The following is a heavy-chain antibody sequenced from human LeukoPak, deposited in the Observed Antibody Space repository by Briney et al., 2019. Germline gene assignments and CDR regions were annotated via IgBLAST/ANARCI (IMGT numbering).Heavy chain of an antibody. D-gene: IGHD1-26*01. J-gene: IGHJ5*02. CDR3: AKVSLGATSNWFDP. CDR1: GFTVSSNY. Sequence: GGSLRLSCAASGFTVSSNYMSWVRQAPGKGLEWVSVIYSGGSTYYADSVKGRFTISRDNSKNTLYLQMNSLRAEDTAVYYCAKVSLGATSNWFDPWGQGTLVTVSS. V-gene: IGHV3-53*01. CDR2: IYSGGST.